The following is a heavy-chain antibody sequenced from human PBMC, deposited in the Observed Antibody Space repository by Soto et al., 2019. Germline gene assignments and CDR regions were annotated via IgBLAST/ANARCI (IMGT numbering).Heavy chain of an antibody. CDR3: AREAMATSTFDY. D-gene: IGHD5-12*01. CDR2: LNTDGTTA. V-gene: IGHV3-74*01. CDR1: GFTFSRFW. J-gene: IGHJ4*02. Sequence: LRLSCAASGFTFSRFWMHWVRQPPGKGLMWVSRLNTDGTTAAYADSVKGRFTISRDNAKNTLYLLMNSLRAEDTAVYYCAREAMATSTFDYWGQGTLVTVSS.